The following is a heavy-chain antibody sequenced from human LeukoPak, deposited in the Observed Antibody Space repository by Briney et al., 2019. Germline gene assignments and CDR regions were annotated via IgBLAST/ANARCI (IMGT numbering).Heavy chain of an antibody. CDR3: AKMQGYFDY. CDR1: GLTFSSYG. CDR2: ITGGGGTT. Sequence: GGSLRLSCEASGLTFSSYGMSWVRQAPGKGLQWVSAITGGGGTTYYADSVKGRFTISRDNSNNMLYLQMNSLRAEDTAVYYCAKMQGYFDYWGQGTRAPVSS. J-gene: IGHJ4*02. V-gene: IGHV3-23*01.